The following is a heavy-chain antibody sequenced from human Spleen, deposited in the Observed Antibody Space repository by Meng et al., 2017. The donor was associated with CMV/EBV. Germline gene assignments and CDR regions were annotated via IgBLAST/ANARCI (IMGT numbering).Heavy chain of an antibody. CDR2: MNPNSGNT. Sequence: ASVKVSCKASGYTFTSYDINWVRQATGQGLEWMGWMNPNSGNTGYAQKFQGRVTITRNTSISTAYMELSSLRSEDTAVYYCARGVSYCSGGSCYVGYYYYGTDVWGQGTTVTVSS. J-gene: IGHJ6*02. CDR1: GYTFTSYD. V-gene: IGHV1-8*03. CDR3: ARGVSYCSGGSCYVGYYYYGTDV. D-gene: IGHD2-15*01.